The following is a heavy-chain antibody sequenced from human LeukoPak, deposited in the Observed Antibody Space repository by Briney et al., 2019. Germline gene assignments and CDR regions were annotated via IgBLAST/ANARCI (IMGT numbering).Heavy chain of an antibody. CDR1: GFTFSNYA. D-gene: IGHD6-25*01. CDR3: AKQHAATGGYFDY. CDR2: IVGDGRT. J-gene: IGHJ4*02. V-gene: IGHV3-23*01. Sequence: GGSLGLSCAASGFTFSNYAMSWVRRAPGKGLEWVSTIVGDGRTFYADSVKGRFTISRDNSKNMLYVQMSSLSADDTAVYYCAKQHAATGGYFDYWGQGTLVTVSS.